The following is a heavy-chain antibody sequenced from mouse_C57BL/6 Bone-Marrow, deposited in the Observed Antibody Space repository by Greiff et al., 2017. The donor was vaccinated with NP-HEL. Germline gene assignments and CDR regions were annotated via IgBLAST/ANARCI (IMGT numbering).Heavy chain of an antibody. J-gene: IGHJ2*01. CDR3: ARWDTTVVAPFDY. CDR2: IFPGSGST. D-gene: IGHD1-1*01. CDR1: GYTFTDYY. V-gene: IGHV1-75*01. Sequence: VKLQESGPELVKPGASVKISCKASGYTFTDYYINRVKQRPGQGLEWIGWIFPGSGSTYYNEKFKGKATLTVDKSSSTAYMLLSSLTSEDSAVYFCARWDTTVVAPFDYWGQGTTLTVSS.